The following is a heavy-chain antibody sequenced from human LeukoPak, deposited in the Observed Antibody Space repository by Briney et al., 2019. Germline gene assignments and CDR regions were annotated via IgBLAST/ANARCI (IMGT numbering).Heavy chain of an antibody. CDR1: GFTFDDYA. CDR2: ISGDGGST. CDR3: AKSLESLYYDSTSDAFDI. J-gene: IGHJ3*02. D-gene: IGHD3-22*01. V-gene: IGHV3-43*02. Sequence: GGSLRLSCAASGFTFDDYAMHWVRQAPGKGLEWVSLISGDGGSTHYADSVKGRFTISRDNSKNSLYLQMNSLRTEDTALYYCAKSLESLYYDSTSDAFDIWGQGTMVTVSS.